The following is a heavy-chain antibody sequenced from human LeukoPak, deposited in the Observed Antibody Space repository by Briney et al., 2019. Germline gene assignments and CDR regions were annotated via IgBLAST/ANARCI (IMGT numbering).Heavy chain of an antibody. CDR2: IYYSGST. CDR1: GGSISSGGYY. D-gene: IGHD3-22*01. V-gene: IGHV4-31*03. CDR3: ARAPSSDDAFDI. Sequence: SETLSLTCTVSGGSISSGGYYWSWIRQHPGKGLEWIGYIYYSGSTYYNPSLKSRVTIPVDTSKNQFSLKLSSVTAADTAVYYCARAPSSDDAFDIWGQGTMVTVSS. J-gene: IGHJ3*02.